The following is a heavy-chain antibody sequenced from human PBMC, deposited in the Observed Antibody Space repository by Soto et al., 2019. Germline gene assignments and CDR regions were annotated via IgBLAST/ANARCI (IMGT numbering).Heavy chain of an antibody. V-gene: IGHV3-9*01. J-gene: IGHJ4*02. CDR1: GFTFDDYA. CDR2: ISWNSGSI. Sequence: EVQLVESGGGLVQPGRSLRLSCAASGFTFDDYAMHWVRQAPGKGLEWVSGISWNSGSIGYADSVKGRFTISRDNAKNSLYLQMNRRRGEDTALYYGGKGGGGDDYGDYVVDYWGQGTLGTVSS. CDR3: GKGGGGDDYGDYVVDY. D-gene: IGHD4-17*01.